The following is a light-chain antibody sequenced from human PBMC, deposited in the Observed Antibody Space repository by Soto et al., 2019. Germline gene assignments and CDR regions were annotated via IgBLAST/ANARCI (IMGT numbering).Light chain of an antibody. CDR3: QQRSKFLWT. Sequence: EIVLTQSPATLSLSPGERATLSCRASQSVSSYLAWYQQKPGQAPRLLMYDTSNRAPGIPARFSGSGSGTDLTLTISSLEPEDFAVYFCQQRSKFLWTFGQGPKVDI. J-gene: IGKJ1*01. CDR2: DTS. CDR1: QSVSSY. V-gene: IGKV3-11*01.